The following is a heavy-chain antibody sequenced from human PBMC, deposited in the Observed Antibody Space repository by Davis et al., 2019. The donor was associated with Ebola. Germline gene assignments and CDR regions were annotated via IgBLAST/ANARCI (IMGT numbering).Heavy chain of an antibody. D-gene: IGHD3-9*01. CDR1: GGSISSYY. V-gene: IGHV4-59*01. CDR2: IYYSGST. CDR3: ARGQVREYYDILTCLDAFDI. J-gene: IGHJ3*02. Sequence: SETLSLTCTVSGGSISSYYWSWIRQPPGKGLEWIGYIYYSGSTNYNPSLKSRVTISVDTSKTQFSLKLSSVTAADTAVYYCARGQVREYYDILTCLDAFDIWGQGTMVTVSS.